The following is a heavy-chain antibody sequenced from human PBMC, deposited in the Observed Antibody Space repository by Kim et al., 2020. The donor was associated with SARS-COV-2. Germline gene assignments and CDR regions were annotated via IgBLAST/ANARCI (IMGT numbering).Heavy chain of an antibody. V-gene: IGHV1-8*01. CDR2: MNPNSGNT. Sequence: ASVKVSCKASGYTFTSYDINWVRQATGQGLEWMGWMNPNSGNTGYAQKFQGRVTMTRNTSISTAYMELSSLRSEDTAVYYCARGLGVYYGSGDHYYYYGMDVWGQGTTVTVSS. CDR1: GYTFTSYD. CDR3: ARGLGVYYGSGDHYYYYGMDV. D-gene: IGHD3-10*01. J-gene: IGHJ6*02.